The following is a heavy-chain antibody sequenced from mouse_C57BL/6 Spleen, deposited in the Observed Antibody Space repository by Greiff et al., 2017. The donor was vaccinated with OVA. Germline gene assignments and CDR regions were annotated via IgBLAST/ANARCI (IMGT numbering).Heavy chain of an antibody. Sequence: QVQLQQSGPGLVQPSQSLSITCTVSGFSLTSSGVHWFRQSPGRGLGWRGVIWSGGRTDYNAAFISRLSISKDNSKSQVFFKMNSLQADDTAIYYCARKSATDYYAMDYWGQGTSVTVSS. CDR3: ARKSATDYYAMDY. CDR2: IWSGGRT. D-gene: IGHD1-1*01. V-gene: IGHV2-2*01. CDR1: GFSLTSSG. J-gene: IGHJ4*01.